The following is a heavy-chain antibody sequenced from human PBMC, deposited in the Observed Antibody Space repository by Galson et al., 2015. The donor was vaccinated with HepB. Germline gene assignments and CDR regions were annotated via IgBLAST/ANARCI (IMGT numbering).Heavy chain of an antibody. CDR1: GFTFSTYS. CDR3: ARGVSYCGGDCGYFQY. J-gene: IGHJ1*01. D-gene: IGHD2-21*02. V-gene: IGHV3-21*01. CDR2: ISSTSTYI. Sequence: SLRLSCAASGFTFSTYSMSWVRQAPGRGLEWVSSISSTSTYIYYADSVKGRFTISRDNAKNSLYLQMNSLRAEDTAVYYCARGVSYCGGDCGYFQYWGQGSLVTVSS.